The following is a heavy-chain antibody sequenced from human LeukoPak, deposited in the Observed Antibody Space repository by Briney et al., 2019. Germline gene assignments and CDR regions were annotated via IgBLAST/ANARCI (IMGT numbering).Heavy chain of an antibody. J-gene: IGHJ3*02. CDR2: INHSGST. Sequence: SETLSLTCAVYGGSFSGYYWSWIRQPPGKGLEWIGEINHSGSTNYNPSLKSRVTISVDTSKNQFSLKLSSVTAADTAMYYCARGTLHYYGSGSYYNPDAFDIWGQGTMVTVSS. CDR1: GGSFSGYY. V-gene: IGHV4-34*01. D-gene: IGHD3-10*01. CDR3: ARGTLHYYGSGSYYNPDAFDI.